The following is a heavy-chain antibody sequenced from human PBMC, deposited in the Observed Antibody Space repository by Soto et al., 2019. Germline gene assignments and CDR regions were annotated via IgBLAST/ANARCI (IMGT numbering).Heavy chain of an antibody. CDR2: IYYSGST. Sequence: QVQLQESGPGMVKPSETLSLTCTVSGGSISSYYWSWIRQPPGKGLEWIGYIYYSGSTNYNPSLKSRVTISVDTSKNPSSLKLCSVAAANTAVYDSARFNWDFDLWGRGTLVTVSS. J-gene: IGHJ2*01. CDR3: ARFNWDFDL. CDR1: GGSISSYY. V-gene: IGHV4-59*08.